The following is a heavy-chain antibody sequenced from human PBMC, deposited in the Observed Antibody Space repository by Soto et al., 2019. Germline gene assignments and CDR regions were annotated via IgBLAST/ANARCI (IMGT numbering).Heavy chain of an antibody. Sequence: EVQLVESGGGLVQPGGSLRLSCAASGFTVSSNYMSWVRQAPGKGLEWVSVIYSGGSTYYADSVKGRFTISRDNSKNPLYLQMNSLRAEETAVYYCAREGLYCGFALVAFDFWGQGTMVTVSS. CDR1: GFTVSSNY. CDR3: AREGLYCGFALVAFDF. CDR2: IYSGGST. V-gene: IGHV3-66*01. D-gene: IGHD2-21*01. J-gene: IGHJ3*01.